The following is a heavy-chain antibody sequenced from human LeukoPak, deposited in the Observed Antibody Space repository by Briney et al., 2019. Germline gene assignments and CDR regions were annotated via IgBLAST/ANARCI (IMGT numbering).Heavy chain of an antibody. J-gene: IGHJ5*02. D-gene: IGHD2-2*01. V-gene: IGHV4-59*02. CDR2: IYNTVDV. CDR3: ANQYQLLSGGWFDP. CDR1: GGSVIGSY. Sequence: SETLSLTCTVSGGSVIGSYWTWIRQSPGGSLQYLGYIYNTVDVNYSPSLKSRVTISIDMSRNQVSLRLTSVTAADTAVYYCANQYQLLSGGWFDPWGQGTLVTVSS.